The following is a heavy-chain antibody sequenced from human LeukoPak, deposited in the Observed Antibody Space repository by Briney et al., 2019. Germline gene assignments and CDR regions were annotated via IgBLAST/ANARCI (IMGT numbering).Heavy chain of an antibody. Sequence: GESLNVSCKGSGCSFWSYWIGRVRQMPWKGLEWMGIIYPDDSDTRYSPSFHGQVTFSADKSINSAYLQWSSLKASDTAKYFCARGKSDGAIDYWGQGTLVTVSS. V-gene: IGHV5-51*01. CDR1: GCSFWSYW. CDR3: ARGKSDGAIDY. D-gene: IGHD4-17*01. CDR2: IYPDDSDT. J-gene: IGHJ4*02.